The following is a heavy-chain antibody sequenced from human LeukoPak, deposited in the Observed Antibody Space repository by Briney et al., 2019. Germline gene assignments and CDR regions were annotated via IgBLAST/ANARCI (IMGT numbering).Heavy chain of an antibody. D-gene: IGHD2-15*01. CDR1: GGSISSSSYY. Sequence: SETLSLTCTVSGGSISSSSYYWGWLRQPPGKGLEWIGSIYYSGSTYYNPSPKSLVTISVDTSKNQFSLKLSSVTAADTAVYYCAREVGIVVVVAAKRAAFDIWGQGTMVTVSS. J-gene: IGHJ3*02. CDR3: AREVGIVVVVAAKRAAFDI. V-gene: IGHV4-39*02. CDR2: IYYSGST.